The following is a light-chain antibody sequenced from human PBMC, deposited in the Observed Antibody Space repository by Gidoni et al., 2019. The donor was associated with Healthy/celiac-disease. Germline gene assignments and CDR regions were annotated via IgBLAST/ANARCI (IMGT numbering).Light chain of an antibody. J-gene: IGKJ2*01. CDR3: QKSYSTPT. Sequence: DIHMTQSPSSLSASVGDRVTITCRASQSISRYFNSYQQEPGKAPKLLIYAASSLQSGVTSRFSGSGSETDFTLSISSLQPEDVATCYCQKSYSTPTFGQXTKLEIK. V-gene: IGKV1-39*01. CDR2: AAS. CDR1: QSISRY.